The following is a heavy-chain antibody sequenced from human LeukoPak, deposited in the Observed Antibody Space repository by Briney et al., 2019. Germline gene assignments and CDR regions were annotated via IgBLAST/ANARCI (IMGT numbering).Heavy chain of an antibody. V-gene: IGHV3-48*01. CDR1: GFTFSSYS. J-gene: IGHJ6*03. CDR2: ISSSGSTI. CDR3: ARVLRYCSGGNCYSGGLGYMDV. D-gene: IGHD2-15*01. Sequence: GGSLRLSCAASGFTFSSYSMNWVRQAPGKGLEWVSYISSSGSTIYYTDSVKGRFTISRDNAKNSLYLQMNSLRAEDTAVYYCARVLRYCSGGNCYSGGLGYMDVWGKGTTVTISS.